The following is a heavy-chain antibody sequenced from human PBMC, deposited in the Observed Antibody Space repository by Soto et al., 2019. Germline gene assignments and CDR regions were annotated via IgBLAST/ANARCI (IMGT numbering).Heavy chain of an antibody. CDR2: ISAYNGNT. V-gene: IGHV1-18*01. CDR1: GYTFTSYG. Sequence: GASVKVSCKASGYTFTSYGISWVGQAPGQGLEWMGWISAYNGNTNYAQKLQGRVTMTTDTSTSTAYMELRSLRSDDTAVYYCARDTDLSIGITMIAIDYWGQGTLVTVSS. J-gene: IGHJ4*02. CDR3: ARDTDLSIGITMIAIDY. D-gene: IGHD3-22*01.